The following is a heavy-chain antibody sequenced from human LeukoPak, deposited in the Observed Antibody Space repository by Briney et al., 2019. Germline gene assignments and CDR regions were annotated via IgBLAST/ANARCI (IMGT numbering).Heavy chain of an antibody. V-gene: IGHV3-48*01. D-gene: IGHD3-22*01. Sequence: PGGSLRLSCAASGFTFSSHSMSWVRQAPGKGLEWVSYICSSSSTIYYADSVKGRFTISRDNAKNSLYLQMNSLRAEDTAVYYCARGAYYYEDWGQGTLVTVSS. J-gene: IGHJ4*02. CDR1: GFTFSSHS. CDR3: ARGAYYYED. CDR2: ICSSSSTI.